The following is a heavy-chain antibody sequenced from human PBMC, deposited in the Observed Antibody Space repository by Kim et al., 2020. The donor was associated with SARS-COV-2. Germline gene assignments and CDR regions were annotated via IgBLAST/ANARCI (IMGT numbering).Heavy chain of an antibody. J-gene: IGHJ3*02. CDR2: K. V-gene: IGHV3-30*01. Sequence: KYYADSVKGRFTISRDNSKNTLYLQMNSLRAEDTAVYYCARDQSVNAFDIWGQGTMVTVSS. CDR3: ARDQSVNAFDI. D-gene: IGHD4-17*01.